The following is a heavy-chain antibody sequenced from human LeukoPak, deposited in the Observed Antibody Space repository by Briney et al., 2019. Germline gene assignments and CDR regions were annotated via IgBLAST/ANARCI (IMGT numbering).Heavy chain of an antibody. CDR3: ARESQWLGSWFDP. V-gene: IGHV3-11*01. CDR2: ISSGGSTI. J-gene: IGHJ5*02. D-gene: IGHD6-19*01. Sequence: GGSLRLSCAASGFTFSDYYMSWIRQAPGKGLEWVSYISSGGSTIYYADSVKGRFTISRDNAKNSLYLQMNSLRAEDTAVYYCARESQWLGSWFDPWGQGTLVTVSS. CDR1: GFTFSDYY.